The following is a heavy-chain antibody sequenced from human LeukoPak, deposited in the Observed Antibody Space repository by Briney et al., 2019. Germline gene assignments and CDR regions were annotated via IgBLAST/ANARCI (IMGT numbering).Heavy chain of an antibody. CDR1: GFTFDDYS. Sequence: GGSLRLSCAASGFTFDDYSMHWVRQAPGKGLEWVSRINWNGGSIGYADSVKGRFTISRDNAKNSLYLQMNSLRAEDTAWYYCAKDRIAARSGTNYFDYWGPGTLVSVSS. CDR3: AKDRIAARSGTNYFDY. CDR2: INWNGGSI. J-gene: IGHJ4*02. D-gene: IGHD6-13*01. V-gene: IGHV3-9*01.